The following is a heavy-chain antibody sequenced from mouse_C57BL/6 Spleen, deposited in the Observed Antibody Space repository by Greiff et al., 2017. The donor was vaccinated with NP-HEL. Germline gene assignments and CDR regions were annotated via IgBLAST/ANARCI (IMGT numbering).Heavy chain of an antibody. CDR1: GFSLTSYG. V-gene: IGHV2-5*01. Sequence: VMLVESGPGLVQPSQSLSITCTVSGFSLTSYGVHWVRQSPGKGLEWLGVIWRGGSTDYNAAFMSRLSITKDNSKSQVFFKMNSLQADDTAIYYCATHYYGSSYEAYWGQGTLVTVSA. D-gene: IGHD1-1*01. J-gene: IGHJ3*01. CDR3: ATHYYGSSYEAY. CDR2: IWRGGST.